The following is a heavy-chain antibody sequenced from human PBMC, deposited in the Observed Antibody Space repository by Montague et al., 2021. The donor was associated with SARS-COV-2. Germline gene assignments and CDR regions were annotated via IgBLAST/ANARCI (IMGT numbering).Heavy chain of an antibody. V-gene: IGHV3-9*01. J-gene: IGHJ6*02. Sequence: SLRLSCAASGFTFGHYAMHWVRQLPGKVLEWVPSISRTGNDVSYAASLKGRFTISRDNAKNSLFLQMNSLGPGDTALYYCAKCGIGGRSWVYYGLDVWGQGTLVTVSS. CDR2: ISRTGNDV. CDR3: AKCGIGGRSWVYYGLDV. CDR1: GFTFGHYA. D-gene: IGHD2-15*01.